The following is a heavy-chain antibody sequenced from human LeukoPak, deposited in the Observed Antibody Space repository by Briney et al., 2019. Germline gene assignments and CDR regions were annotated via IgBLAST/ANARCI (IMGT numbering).Heavy chain of an antibody. CDR3: ARGLQEYLFDY. Sequence: ANYAQKFQSRVTITTDESPITAYMELSSLRPEDTAVYYCARGLQEYLFDYWGQGTLVTVSS. CDR2: A. V-gene: IGHV1-69*05. J-gene: IGHJ4*02. D-gene: IGHD4-11*01.